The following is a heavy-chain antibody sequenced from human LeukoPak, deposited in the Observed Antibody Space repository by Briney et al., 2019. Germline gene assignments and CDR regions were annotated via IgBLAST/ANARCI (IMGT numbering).Heavy chain of an antibody. D-gene: IGHD1-1*01. J-gene: IGHJ4*02. V-gene: IGHV3-9*01. CDR2: ISWNSGSI. CDR3: AASWTEVY. Sequence: GGSLRLSCAASGFTFDDHDMHWVRQTPGKGLEWVSGISWNSGSIAYADSVRGRFTISRDNAKNSLYLQMNSLRPEDTAFYYCAASWTEVYWGQGILVTVSS. CDR1: GFTFDDHD.